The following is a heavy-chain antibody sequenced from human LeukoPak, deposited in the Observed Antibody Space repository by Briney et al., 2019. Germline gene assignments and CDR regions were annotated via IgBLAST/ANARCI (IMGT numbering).Heavy chain of an antibody. CDR3: ARDRIAAAGTLYYYYYGMDV. V-gene: IGHV3-11*05. CDR2: ISSSSSYT. D-gene: IGHD6-13*01. Sequence: GGSLRLPCAASGFTFSDYYMSWIRQAPGKGLEWVSYISSSSSYTNYADSVKGRFTISRDNAKNSLYLQMNSLRAEDTAVYYCARDRIAAAGTLYYYYYGMDVWGQGTTVTVSS. CDR1: GFTFSDYY. J-gene: IGHJ6*02.